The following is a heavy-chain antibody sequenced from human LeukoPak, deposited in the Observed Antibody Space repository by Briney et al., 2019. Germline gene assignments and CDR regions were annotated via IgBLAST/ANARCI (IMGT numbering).Heavy chain of an antibody. CDR2: INSDGSST. Sequence: GGSLRLSCAASGFTFSSYWMHWVRQAPGKGLVWVSRINSDGSSTSYADSVKGRFTISRDNAKNTLYLQMNSLRAEDTALYYCAKDPRPYSGSYSSWFDPWGQGTLVTVSS. J-gene: IGHJ5*02. V-gene: IGHV3-74*01. CDR1: GFTFSSYW. D-gene: IGHD1-26*01. CDR3: AKDPRPYSGSYSSWFDP.